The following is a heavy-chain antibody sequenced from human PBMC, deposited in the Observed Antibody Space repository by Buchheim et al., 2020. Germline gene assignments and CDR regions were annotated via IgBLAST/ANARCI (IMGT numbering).Heavy chain of an antibody. CDR3: ARGSIVTGNFDY. D-gene: IGHD1-20*01. CDR1: GGSISSYY. CDR2: IYYSGST. V-gene: IGHV4-59*01. J-gene: IGHJ4*02. Sequence: QVQLQESGPGLVKPSETLSLTCTVSGGSISSYYWSWIRQPPGKGLEWIGYIYYSGSTNYNPSLKSRVTISVHTSKNQFSLKLSSVTAADTAVYYCARGSIVTGNFDYWGQGTL.